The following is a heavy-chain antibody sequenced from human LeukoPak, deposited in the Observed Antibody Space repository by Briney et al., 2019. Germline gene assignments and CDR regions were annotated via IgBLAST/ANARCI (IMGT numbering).Heavy chain of an antibody. V-gene: IGHV4-59*01. Sequence: SETLSLTCTVSGGSISSYYWSWIRQPPGKGLEWIGSIYYSGSTNYNPSLKSRVTISVDTSKNQFSLKLSSVTAADTAVYYCARDKPYYDVWSGHSNWFDPWGQGTLVTVSS. D-gene: IGHD3-3*01. CDR1: GGSISSYY. J-gene: IGHJ5*02. CDR3: ARDKPYYDVWSGHSNWFDP. CDR2: IYYSGST.